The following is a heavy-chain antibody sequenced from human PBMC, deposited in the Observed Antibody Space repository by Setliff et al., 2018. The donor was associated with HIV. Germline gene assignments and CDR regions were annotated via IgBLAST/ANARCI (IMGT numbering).Heavy chain of an antibody. CDR1: GFTFRRYW. D-gene: IGHD6-19*01. J-gene: IGHJ4*02. V-gene: IGHV3-7*01. Sequence: PGGSLRLSCAASGFTFRRYWMNWVRQAPGKGLEWVANIKEDGSEKYYVDSVKGRFTISRDKVKNSRYLQMNSLGVEDTAVYYCARARTGWYNFDYWGQGTQVTVSS. CDR3: ARARTGWYNFDY. CDR2: IKEDGSEK.